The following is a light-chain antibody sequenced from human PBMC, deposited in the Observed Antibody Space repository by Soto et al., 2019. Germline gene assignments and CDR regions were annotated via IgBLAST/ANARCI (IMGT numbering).Light chain of an antibody. V-gene: IGKV3-15*01. CDR1: RNINRK. J-gene: IGKJ4*01. CDR2: GAS. Sequence: EIVMTQSPATLSVSPGERATLSCRASRNINRKLAWYQQKPGQAPRLLISGASTRATCSPARFSGSGSGTEFTLTISSLQSEDFAVYYCQQYYDYPPLIFGGGTKVEIK. CDR3: QQYYDYPPLI.